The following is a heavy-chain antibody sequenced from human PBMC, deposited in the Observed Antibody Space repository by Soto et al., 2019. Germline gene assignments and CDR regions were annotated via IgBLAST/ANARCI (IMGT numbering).Heavy chain of an antibody. J-gene: IGHJ4*02. D-gene: IGHD3-10*01. V-gene: IGHV3-33*06. CDR2: VWYDGTTK. CDR1: GSTFSNYG. Sequence: QVQLVESGGGVVQPGTSLRLSCAASGSTFSNYGMHWVRHAPAKGLEWVAVVWYDGTTKFYPDSVKGRFTIFRDNSNNIGDLQMNILRVEDTAGYYCANVYNYYGSVFWGQGPLVTVSS. CDR3: ANVYNYYGSVF.